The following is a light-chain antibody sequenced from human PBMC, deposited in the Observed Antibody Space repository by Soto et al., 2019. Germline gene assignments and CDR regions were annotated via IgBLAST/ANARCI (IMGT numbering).Light chain of an antibody. V-gene: IGKV3-20*01. CDR3: QQFGSSLLT. CDR1: QSVSSSY. J-gene: IGKJ4*01. CDR2: GAS. Sequence: EIVLTRSPGTLSLSPGERATLSCRASQSVSSSYLAWYQQKPGQAPRLLIYGASNRATGIPDRFSGSGSGTDFTLTINRLEPEDFAVYYCQQFGSSLLTFGGGTKVEIK.